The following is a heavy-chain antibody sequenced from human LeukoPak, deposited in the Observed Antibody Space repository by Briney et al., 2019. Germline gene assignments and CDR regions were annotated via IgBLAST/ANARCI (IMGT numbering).Heavy chain of an antibody. D-gene: IGHD3-22*01. J-gene: IGHJ3*01. CDR1: GGSFSGYY. CDR3: ARVRSYYYDSSGYYPAAFDV. V-gene: IGHV4-34*01. CDR2: INHSGST. Sequence: SETLSLTCAVYGGSFSGYYWSWIRQPPGKGLEWIGEINHSGSTNYNLSLKSRVTISVDTSKNQFSLKLSSVTAADTAVYYCARVRSYYYDSSGYYPAAFDVWGQGTVVTVSS.